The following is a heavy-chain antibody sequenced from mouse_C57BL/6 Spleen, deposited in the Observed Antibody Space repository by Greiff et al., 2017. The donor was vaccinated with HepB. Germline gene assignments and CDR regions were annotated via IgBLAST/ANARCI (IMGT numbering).Heavy chain of an antibody. CDR1: GYTFTSYW. Sequence: QVQLQQPGAELVSPGSSVKLSCKASGYTFTSYWMHWVKQRPMQGLEWIGNIDPSDSETHYNQKFKDKATLTVDKSSSTAYMQLSSLTSEDSAVYYCAREGDPYYAMDYWGQGTSVTVSS. CDR3: AREGDPYYAMDY. V-gene: IGHV1-52*01. CDR2: IDPSDSET. J-gene: IGHJ4*01.